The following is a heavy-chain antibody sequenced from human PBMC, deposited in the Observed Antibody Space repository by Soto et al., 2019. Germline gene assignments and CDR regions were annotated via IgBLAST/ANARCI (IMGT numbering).Heavy chain of an antibody. D-gene: IGHD1-26*01. CDR2: IYYSGST. CDR3: ARRYGATFDY. CDR1: GGSISSYY. V-gene: IGHV4-59*01. J-gene: IGHJ4*02. Sequence: SETLSLTCTVSGGSISSYYWSWIRQPPGRGLEWIGYIYYSGSTNYNPSLKSRVIISVDTSKNQFSLKLSSVTAADTAVYYCARRYGATFDYWGQGTLVIVSS.